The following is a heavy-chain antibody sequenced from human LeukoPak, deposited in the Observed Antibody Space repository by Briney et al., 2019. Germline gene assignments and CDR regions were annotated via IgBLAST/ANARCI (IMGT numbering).Heavy chain of an antibody. Sequence: PGGSLRLSSVASGFTVSINYVSWVRQAPGKGLEWVSAISGSGGSTYYADSVKGRFTISRDNSKNTLYLQMNSLRAEDTAVYYCAKLGYSGYVGSESYWGQGTLVTVSS. V-gene: IGHV3-23*01. CDR2: ISGSGGST. D-gene: IGHD5-12*01. J-gene: IGHJ4*02. CDR3: AKLGYSGYVGSESY. CDR1: GFTVSINY.